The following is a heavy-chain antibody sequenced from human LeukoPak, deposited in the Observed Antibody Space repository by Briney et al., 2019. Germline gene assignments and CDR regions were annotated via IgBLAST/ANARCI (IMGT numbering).Heavy chain of an antibody. J-gene: IGHJ5*02. D-gene: IGHD2-2*03. CDR1: GFTFSSYA. V-gene: IGHV3-23*01. CDR2: ISGSGGST. CDR3: AKAFGYCSSTSCYFGRFDP. Sequence: GGSLRLSCAVSGFTFSSYAMSWVRQAPGKGLEWVSAISGSGGSTYYADSVKGRFTISRDNSKNTLYLQMNSLRAEDTAVYYCAKAFGYCSSTSCYFGRFDPWGQGTLVTVSS.